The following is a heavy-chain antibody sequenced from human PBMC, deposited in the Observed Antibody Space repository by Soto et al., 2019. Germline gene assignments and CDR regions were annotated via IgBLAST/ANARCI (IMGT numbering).Heavy chain of an antibody. J-gene: IGHJ6*02. CDR1: GFPFSTSA. CDR3: GKYSGSYPVYNGMNV. V-gene: IGHV3-23*01. CDR2: ISATSDAA. D-gene: IGHD1-26*01. Sequence: EVQLLESGGGLVQPGGSLRLSCAASGFPFSTSAMNWVRQAPGKGLEWVSIISATSDAAYYAESVKGRFTSSRDNSKNTLYLQMNSLRPEDTAVYYCGKYSGSYPVYNGMNVWGQGTTVIVSS.